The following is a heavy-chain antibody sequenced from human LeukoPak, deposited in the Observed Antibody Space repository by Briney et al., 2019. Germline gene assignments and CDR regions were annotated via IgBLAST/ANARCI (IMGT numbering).Heavy chain of an antibody. CDR3: VKDSVVVAGLVNYFDY. CDR1: GFTFGDYA. J-gene: IGHJ4*02. D-gene: IGHD6-19*01. V-gene: IGHV3-23*01. CDR2: ISGSGGDT. Sequence: GGSLRLSCTASGFTFGDYAMSWVRQAPGKGLEWVSAISGSGGDTFYTDSVKGRFTISRDNSKNTLYLQMKGLRAEDTAVYYCVKDSVVVAGLVNYFDYWGQGTLVTVSS.